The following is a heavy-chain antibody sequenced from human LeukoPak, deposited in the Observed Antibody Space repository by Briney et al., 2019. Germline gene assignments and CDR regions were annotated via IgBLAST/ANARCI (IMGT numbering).Heavy chain of an antibody. CDR3: AKLGRFLQLIRSLLWFGELPFDY. CDR1: GFTFSSYA. D-gene: IGHD3-10*01. V-gene: IGHV3-23*01. Sequence: GGSLSLSCAASGFTFSSYAMSWVRQAPGKGLEWVSAISGSGGSTYYADPVKGRFTISRDNSKNTLYLQMNSLRAEDTAVYCCAKLGRFLQLIRSLLWFGELPFDYWGQGTLVTVSS. J-gene: IGHJ4*02. CDR2: ISGSGGST.